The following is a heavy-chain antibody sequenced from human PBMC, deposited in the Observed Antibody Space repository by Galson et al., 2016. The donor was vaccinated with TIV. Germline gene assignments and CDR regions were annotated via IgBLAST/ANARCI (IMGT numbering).Heavy chain of an antibody. J-gene: IGHJ6*02. V-gene: IGHV1-69*13. CDR1: GGTFSTYV. CDR2: IIPLFGTI. D-gene: IGHD5-18*01. CDR3: ASDRNTALDTYHQYYGMDV. Sequence: SVKVSCKASGGTFSTYVFNWVRLAPGQGLEWMEGIIPLFGTINYAQKFQGRVTITADESSTTVYMELNSLRSGDTAVYYCASDRNTALDTYHQYYGMDVWGQGTTVTVSS.